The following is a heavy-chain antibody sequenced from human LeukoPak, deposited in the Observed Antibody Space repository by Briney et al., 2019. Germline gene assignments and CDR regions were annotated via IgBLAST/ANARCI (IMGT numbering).Heavy chain of an antibody. CDR3: ARYFSSSWYSVGAFDI. CDR1: GYTFTSYA. V-gene: IGHV1-3*01. D-gene: IGHD6-13*01. J-gene: IGHJ3*02. CDR2: INAGNGNT. Sequence: ALVKVSCKASGYTFTSYAMHWVRQAPGQRLEWMGWINAGNGNTKYSQKFQGRVTITRDTSASTAYMELSSLRSEDTAVYYCARYFSSSWYSVGAFDIWGQGTMVTVSS.